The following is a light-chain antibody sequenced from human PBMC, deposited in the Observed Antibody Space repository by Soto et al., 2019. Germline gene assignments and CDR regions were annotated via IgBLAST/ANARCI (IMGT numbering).Light chain of an antibody. CDR1: GFNIGSNYD. CDR2: GNN. CDR3: QSYERGLTAVL. J-gene: IGLJ1*01. Sequence: QSVLTQPPSVSGAPGQRVTISCTGSGFNIGSNYDVHWYQQLPGTAPKLLIYGNNNRPSGVPDRFSASKSGSTASLAITGLQAEDEADYFCQSYERGLTAVLFGTGTKVTVI. V-gene: IGLV1-40*01.